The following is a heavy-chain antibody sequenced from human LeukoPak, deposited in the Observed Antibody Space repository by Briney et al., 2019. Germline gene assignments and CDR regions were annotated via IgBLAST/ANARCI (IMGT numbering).Heavy chain of an antibody. J-gene: IGHJ5*02. D-gene: IGHD3-22*01. CDR2: INHSGST. Sequence: SETLSLTCAVYGGSFSGYYWSWIRQPPGKGLEWIGEINHSGSTNYNPSLKSRVTMSVDTSKNQFSLKLSSVTAADTAVYYCARDQRSSMIVVAKQYNWFDPWGQGTLVTVSS. V-gene: IGHV4-34*01. CDR1: GGSFSGYY. CDR3: ARDQRSSMIVVAKQYNWFDP.